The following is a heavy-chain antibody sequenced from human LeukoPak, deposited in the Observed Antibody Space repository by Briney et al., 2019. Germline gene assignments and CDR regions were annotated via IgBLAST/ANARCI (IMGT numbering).Heavy chain of an antibody. CDR1: GGTFSSYT. V-gene: IGHV1-69*02. CDR2: IIPILGIA. CDR3: ARSGGYYFYYFDY. Sequence: ASVKVSCKASGGTFSSYTISWVRQAPGQGLEWMGRIIPILGIASYAQKFQGRVTMTRDTSTSTVYMELSSLRSEDTAVYYCARSGGYYFYYFDYWGQGTLVTVSS. D-gene: IGHD3-22*01. J-gene: IGHJ4*02.